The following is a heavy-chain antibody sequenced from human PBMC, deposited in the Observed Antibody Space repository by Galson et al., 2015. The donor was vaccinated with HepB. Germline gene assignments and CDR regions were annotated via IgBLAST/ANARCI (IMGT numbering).Heavy chain of an antibody. CDR2: ISTTGVNT. CDR1: GFTFTNYA. CDR3: AKGGGQDFDY. D-gene: IGHD2-15*01. Sequence: SLRLSCAASGFTFTNYAMSWVRQAPGKGLQWVSSISTTGVNTYFADSVKGRFTISRDNSKNTVYLQMNSLTGEDTAVYYCAKGGGQDFDYWGQGTLVTVSS. J-gene: IGHJ4*02. V-gene: IGHV3-23*01.